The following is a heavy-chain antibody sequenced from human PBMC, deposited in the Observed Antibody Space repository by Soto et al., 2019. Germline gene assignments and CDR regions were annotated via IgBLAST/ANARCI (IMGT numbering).Heavy chain of an antibody. V-gene: IGHV3-23*01. J-gene: IGHJ5*02. D-gene: IGHD3-10*01. CDR1: GFTFSSYA. CDR2: ISGSGGGT. Sequence: GGSLRLCCAASGFTFSSYAMSWVRQAPGKGLEWVSAISGSGGGTYYADSVKGRFTISRDNSKNTLYLQMNSLRAEDTAVYYCAKDRGGYYYGSGSYPTVDPWGQGNLVTVSS. CDR3: AKDRGGYYYGSGSYPTVDP.